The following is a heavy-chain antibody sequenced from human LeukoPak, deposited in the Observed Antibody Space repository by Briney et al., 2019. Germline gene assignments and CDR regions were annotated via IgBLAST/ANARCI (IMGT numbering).Heavy chain of an antibody. Sequence: PGRSLRLSCAASGFTFSSYATHWVRQAPGKGLEWVAVISYDGSNKYYADSVKGRFTISRDNSKNTLYLQMNSLRAEDTAVYYCARDLVSGYSYGLPAYWGQGTLVTVSS. J-gene: IGHJ4*02. CDR3: ARDLVSGYSYGLPAY. D-gene: IGHD5-18*01. V-gene: IGHV3-30-3*01. CDR1: GFTFSSYA. CDR2: ISYDGSNK.